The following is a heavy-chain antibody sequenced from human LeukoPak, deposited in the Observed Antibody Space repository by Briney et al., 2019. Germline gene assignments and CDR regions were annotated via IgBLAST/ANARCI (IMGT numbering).Heavy chain of an antibody. D-gene: IGHD3-22*01. CDR1: GGSISSYY. J-gene: IGHJ5*02. CDR3: ARDRYYYDSSGSTNWFDP. CDR2: IYYSGST. Sequence: SETLSLTCTVSGGSISSYYWSWIRQPPGKGLEWIGYIYYSGSTNYKPSLKSRVTISVDTSKNQFSLKLSSVTAADTAVYYCARDRYYYDSSGSTNWFDPWGQGTLVTVSS. V-gene: IGHV4-59*01.